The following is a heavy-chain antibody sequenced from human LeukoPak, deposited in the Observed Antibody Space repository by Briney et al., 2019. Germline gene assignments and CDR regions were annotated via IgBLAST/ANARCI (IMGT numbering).Heavy chain of an antibody. Sequence: ASETLSLTCAVSGGSISSSNWWSWVRQPPGKGLEWIGEIYHSGSTNYNPSLKSRVTISVDTSKNQFSLKLSSVTAADTAVYYCARRVRGVNDAFDIWGQGTMVTVSS. J-gene: IGHJ3*02. D-gene: IGHD3-10*01. CDR2: IYHSGST. CDR1: GGSISSSNW. V-gene: IGHV4-4*02. CDR3: ARRVRGVNDAFDI.